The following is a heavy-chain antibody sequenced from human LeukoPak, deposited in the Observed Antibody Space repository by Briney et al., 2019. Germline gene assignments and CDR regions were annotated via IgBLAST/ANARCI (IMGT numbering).Heavy chain of an antibody. CDR1: GYTFTSYG. J-gene: IGHJ4*02. D-gene: IGHD1-26*01. CDR2: ISAYNGNT. CDR3: ARMELPYYFDY. V-gene: IGHV1-18*01. Sequence: GASVKVSCKASGYTFTSYGISWVRRAPGQGLEWMGWISAYNGNTNYAQKLQGRVTMTTDTSTSTAYMELRSLRSDHTAVYYCARMELPYYFDYWGQGTLVTVSS.